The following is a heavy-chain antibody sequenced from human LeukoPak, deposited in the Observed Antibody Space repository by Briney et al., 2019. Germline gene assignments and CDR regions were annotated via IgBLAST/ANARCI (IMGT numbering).Heavy chain of an antibody. V-gene: IGHV3-30*02. J-gene: IGHJ6*03. CDR3: AKELLSQQKYYHYMDV. Sequence: GGSLRLSCAASGFTFSSYGMHWVRQAPGKGLEWVAFIRYDGSNKYYADSVKGRFTISRDNSKNTLYLQMNSLRAEDTAVYYCAKELLSQQKYYHYMDVWGKGTTVTISS. D-gene: IGHD1-26*01. CDR1: GFTFSSYG. CDR2: IRYDGSNK.